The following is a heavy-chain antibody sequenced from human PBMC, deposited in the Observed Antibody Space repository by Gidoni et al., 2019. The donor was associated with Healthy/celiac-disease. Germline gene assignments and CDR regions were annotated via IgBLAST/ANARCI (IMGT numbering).Heavy chain of an antibody. Sequence: QVQLQESGPGLVTPSGTLSLTCAVSGGSISSSNWWSWVRQPPGTGLEWIGEIYHSGSTNYNPSLKSRVTISVDKSKNQFSLKLSSVTAADTAVYYCARFVVVVAATPEKYYYYGMDVWGQGTTVTVSS. CDR3: ARFVVVVAATPEKYYYYGMDV. CDR1: GGSISSSNW. J-gene: IGHJ6*02. D-gene: IGHD2-15*01. CDR2: IYHSGST. V-gene: IGHV4-4*02.